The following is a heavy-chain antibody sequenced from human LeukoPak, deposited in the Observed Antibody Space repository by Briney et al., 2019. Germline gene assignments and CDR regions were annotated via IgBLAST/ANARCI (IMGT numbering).Heavy chain of an antibody. V-gene: IGHV4-59*01. D-gene: IGHD6-13*01. CDR2: IYYSGST. CDR1: GFTLSSYA. Sequence: GSLRLSCAASGFTLSSYAMSWIRQPPGKGLEWIGYIYYSGSTNYNPSLKSRVTISVDTSKNQFSLNLSSVTAADTAVYYCAREGRGAAAGMDYWGQEPWSPSPQ. CDR3: AREGRGAAAGMDY. J-gene: IGHJ4*01.